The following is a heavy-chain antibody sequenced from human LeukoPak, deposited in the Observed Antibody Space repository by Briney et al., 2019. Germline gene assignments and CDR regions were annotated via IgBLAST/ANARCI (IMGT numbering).Heavy chain of an antibody. CDR2: IIPIFGTA. CDR1: GGTFSSYA. Sequence: SVKVSCKASGGTFSSYAISWVRQAPGQGLEWMGGIIPIFGTANYAQKFQGRVTITADESTGTAYMELSRLRSDDTAVYYCARDTETKYNWFDPWGQGTLVTVSS. J-gene: IGHJ5*02. V-gene: IGHV1-69*13. CDR3: ARDTETKYNWFDP. D-gene: IGHD2-8*01.